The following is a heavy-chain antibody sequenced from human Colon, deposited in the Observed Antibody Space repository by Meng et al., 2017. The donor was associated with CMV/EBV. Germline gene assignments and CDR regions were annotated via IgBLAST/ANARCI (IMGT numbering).Heavy chain of an antibody. CDR1: GYTFTGYY. D-gene: IGHD3-10*01. Sequence: LLRSVAEVKKTGASVKSSCKGPGYTFTGYYMHWVRQAPGQGLEWMGWINPNSGGTNYAQKFQGRVTMTRDTSISTAYMELSRLRSDDTAVYYCARDLRVWFGEFKNWGQGTLVTVSS. CDR3: ARDLRVWFGEFKN. CDR2: INPNSGGT. J-gene: IGHJ4*02. V-gene: IGHV1-2*02.